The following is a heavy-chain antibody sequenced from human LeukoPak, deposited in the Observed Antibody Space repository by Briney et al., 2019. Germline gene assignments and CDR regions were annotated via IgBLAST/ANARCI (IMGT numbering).Heavy chain of an antibody. CDR1: GFTFSKYA. CDR2: ISGSGGST. CDR3: ARDRWELLSNSYHYCGLDV. J-gene: IGHJ6*02. V-gene: IGHV3-23*01. Sequence: PGGSLRLSCAASGFTFSKYAMNWVRQAPGKGLEWVSGISGSGGSTYYADSVKGRFTISRDNSKNTLYLQMNSLRAEDTAVYYCARDRWELLSNSYHYCGLDVWGQGTTVTVSS. D-gene: IGHD2-15*01.